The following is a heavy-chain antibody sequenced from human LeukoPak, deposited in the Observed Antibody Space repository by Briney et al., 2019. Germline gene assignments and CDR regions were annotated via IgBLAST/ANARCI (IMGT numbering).Heavy chain of an antibody. V-gene: IGHV1-46*01. Sequence: ASVKVSCKASGYTFTSYYMHRVRQAPGQGLEWMGIINPSGGSTSYAQKFQGRVTMTRDMSTSTVYMELSSLRSEDTAVYYCATLDGDYYMDVWGKGTTVTVSS. CDR1: GYTFTSYY. CDR3: ATLDGDYYMDV. D-gene: IGHD3-10*01. J-gene: IGHJ6*03. CDR2: INPSGGST.